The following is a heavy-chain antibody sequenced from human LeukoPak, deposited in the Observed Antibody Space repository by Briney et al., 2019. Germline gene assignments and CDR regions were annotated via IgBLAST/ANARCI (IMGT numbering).Heavy chain of an antibody. V-gene: IGHV4-34*01. CDR3: AKGTMVRGEMKGVDY. CDR2: INHSGST. CDR1: GGSFSCYY. Sequence: PSETLSLTCAVYGGSFSCYYWSWIRQPPGKGLEWMGEINHSGSTNYNPSLKSRVTISVDTSKNQFSLKLSSVTAADTAVYYCAKGTMVRGEMKGVDYWGQGTLVTVSS. D-gene: IGHD3-10*01. J-gene: IGHJ4*02.